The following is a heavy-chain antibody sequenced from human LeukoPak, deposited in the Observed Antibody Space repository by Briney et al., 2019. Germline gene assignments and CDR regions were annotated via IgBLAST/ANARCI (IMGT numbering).Heavy chain of an antibody. D-gene: IGHD6-13*01. CDR2: IYTSGST. J-gene: IGHJ3*02. Sequence: PSETLSLTCTVSGGSISSYYWSWIRQPAGKGLEWIGRIYTSGSTNYNPSLKSRVTMSVDTSKNQFSLKLSSVTAADTAVYYCARLPGYSSSWYLDAFDIWGQGTMVTVSS. CDR1: GGSISSYY. V-gene: IGHV4-4*07. CDR3: ARLPGYSSSWYLDAFDI.